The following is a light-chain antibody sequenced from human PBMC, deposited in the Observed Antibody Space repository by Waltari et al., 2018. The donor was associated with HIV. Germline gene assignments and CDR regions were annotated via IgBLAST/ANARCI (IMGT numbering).Light chain of an antibody. Sequence: SYELTQPPSVSVSPGQTARITCPGAALPNKYAYWYQQKSGQAPKCVIYDDTQRPSGIPERFSGSTSGTMATLTSSGAQVEDEADYYCYSRDTTGIHFVFGTGTKVTVL. CDR2: DDT. J-gene: IGLJ1*01. V-gene: IGLV3-10*01. CDR3: YSRDTTGIHFV. CDR1: ALPNKY.